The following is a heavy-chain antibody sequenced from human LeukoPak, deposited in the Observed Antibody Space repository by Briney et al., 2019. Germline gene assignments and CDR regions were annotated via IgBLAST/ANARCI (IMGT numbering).Heavy chain of an antibody. V-gene: IGHV3-48*03. Sequence: GGSLRLSCAASGFTFSSYEMNWVRQAPGKGLEWVSYISSSGTLTYYADSVKGRFTISRDNAKNSLYLQMNSLSAEDTAVYYCARDYCSGGSCYRYDAFDMWGQGTMVTVSS. J-gene: IGHJ3*02. D-gene: IGHD2-15*01. CDR3: ARDYCSGGSCYRYDAFDM. CDR2: ISSSGTLT. CDR1: GFTFSSYE.